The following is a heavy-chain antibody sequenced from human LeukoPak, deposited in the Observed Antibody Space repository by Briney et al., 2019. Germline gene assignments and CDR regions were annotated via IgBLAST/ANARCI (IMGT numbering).Heavy chain of an antibody. J-gene: IGHJ4*02. Sequence: KPSETLSLTCTVSGGSISSYYWSWIRQPPEKGLEWIGYIYYSGSTNYNPSLKSRVTISVDTSKNQFSLKLSSVTAADTAVYYCARAVAGGPAPFDYWGQGTLVTVSS. CDR3: ARAVAGGPAPFDY. CDR1: GGSISSYY. V-gene: IGHV4-59*01. CDR2: IYYSGST. D-gene: IGHD6-19*01.